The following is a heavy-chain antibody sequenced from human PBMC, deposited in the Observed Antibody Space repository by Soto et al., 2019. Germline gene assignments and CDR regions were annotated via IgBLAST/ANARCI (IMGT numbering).Heavy chain of an antibody. CDR1: GFTFSSYW. D-gene: IGHD2-2*01. J-gene: IGHJ5*02. CDR2: INRDGSST. CDR3: ARGGCSSTSCYSGSDWFDP. V-gene: IGHV3-74*01. Sequence: EVQLVESGGGLVQPGGSLRLSCAASGFTFSSYWMHWVRQAPGKGLVWVSRINRDGSSTSYADSVKGRFTISRDNAKNTLYLQMNSLRAEDTAVYYCARGGCSSTSCYSGSDWFDPWGQGTLVTVSS.